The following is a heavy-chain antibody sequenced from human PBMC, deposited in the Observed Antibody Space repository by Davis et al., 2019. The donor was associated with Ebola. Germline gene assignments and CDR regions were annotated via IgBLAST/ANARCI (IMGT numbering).Heavy chain of an antibody. J-gene: IGHJ4*02. D-gene: IGHD3-3*02. CDR3: ARGTSLARNFDY. Sequence: GGSLRLSCKGSGYRFTTYWIGWVRQMPGKGLEWMGIIYPGDSDTRYSPSFQGQVTIPADESFSTAYLQWSSLKASDTAMYYCARGTSLARNFDYWGQGTLVTVSS. CDR2: IYPGDSDT. V-gene: IGHV5-51*01. CDR1: GYRFTTYW.